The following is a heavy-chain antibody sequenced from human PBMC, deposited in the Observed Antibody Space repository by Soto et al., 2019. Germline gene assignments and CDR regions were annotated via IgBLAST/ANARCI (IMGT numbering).Heavy chain of an antibody. CDR2: ISYDGSNK. CDR1: GFTFSSYG. V-gene: IGHV3-30*18. CDR3: AKAVILDY. D-gene: IGHD2-21*01. J-gene: IGHJ4*02. Sequence: QVQLVESGGGVVQPGRSLRLSCAASGFTFSSYGMHWVRQAPGKGLEWVAVISYDGSNKYYADSVKGRFTISRDNSKNTLYLQMNSLRAEDTAVYYCAKAVILDYRGQGTLVTVSS.